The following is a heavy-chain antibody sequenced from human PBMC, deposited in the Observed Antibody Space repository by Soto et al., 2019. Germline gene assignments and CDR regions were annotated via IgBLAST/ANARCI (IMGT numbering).Heavy chain of an antibody. V-gene: IGHV1-69*04. CDR3: ARDSTQLLYTWFDP. D-gene: IGHD2-2*02. CDR1: GGTFSSYT. Sequence: SVKVCCKASGGTFSSYTISWVRQATGQGLEWMGRIIPILGIANYAQKFQGRVTITADKSTSTAYMELSSLRSEDTAVYYCARDSTQLLYTWFDPWGQGTLVTVSS. CDR2: IIPILGIA. J-gene: IGHJ5*02.